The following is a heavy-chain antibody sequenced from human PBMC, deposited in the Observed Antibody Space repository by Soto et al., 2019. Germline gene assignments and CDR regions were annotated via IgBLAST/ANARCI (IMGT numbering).Heavy chain of an antibody. D-gene: IGHD3-10*01. CDR3: ARVYGFKQLASSSYDMDV. CDR2: ISYEGNTK. J-gene: IGHJ6*02. Sequence: QVQLAESGGGVVQPGRSLRLSCAASGFTFNSYAMQWVGRAPGKGLEWVAAISYEGNTKYYADAVKGRFTISRDNSKNTAFLQMSSLETEDTAVYYCARVYGFKQLASSSYDMDVWGQGTTVTVSS. V-gene: IGHV3-30-3*01. CDR1: GFTFNSYA.